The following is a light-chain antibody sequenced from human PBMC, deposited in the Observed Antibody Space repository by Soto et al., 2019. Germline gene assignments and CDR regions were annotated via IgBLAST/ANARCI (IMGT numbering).Light chain of an antibody. V-gene: IGLV2-14*01. J-gene: IGLJ1*01. Sequence: QSVLTQPASVSGSPGQSITISCTGTRSDVGTYNDVSWYQQHPGKAPKLMMFEVSNRPSGVSNRFSGSKYGNTSSLTISGLHAEDEAAYYCTSYTSGTYVFVNGTKLTVL. CDR3: TSYTSGTYV. CDR2: EVS. CDR1: RSDVGTYND.